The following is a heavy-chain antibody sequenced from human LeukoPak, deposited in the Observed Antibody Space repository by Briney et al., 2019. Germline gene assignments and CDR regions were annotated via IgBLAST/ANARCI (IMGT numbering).Heavy chain of an antibody. CDR2: IIPIFGTA. J-gene: IGHJ4*02. V-gene: IGHV1-69*01. D-gene: IGHD1-26*01. CDR3: ARGGGSYFEADY. Sequence: SVKVSCKASGGTFSSYAISWVRQAPGQGLEWMGGIIPIFGTANYAQKFQGRVTITADESTSTAYMELCSLRSEDTAVYYCARGGGSYFEADYWGQGTLVTVSS. CDR1: GGTFSSYA.